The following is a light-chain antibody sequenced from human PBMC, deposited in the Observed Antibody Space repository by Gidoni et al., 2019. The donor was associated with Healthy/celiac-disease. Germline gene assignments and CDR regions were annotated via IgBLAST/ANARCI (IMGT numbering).Light chain of an antibody. CDR1: QDISNY. V-gene: IGKV1-33*01. CDR3: QQYDNLPIT. Sequence: DIQMPQSPSSLSASVGDRVTITCQASQDISNYLNWYQQKPGKAPKLLIYDASNLETGVPSRFSGSGSGTDFTCTISSLQPEDIATYYCQQYDNLPITFGQGTRLEIK. CDR2: DAS. J-gene: IGKJ5*01.